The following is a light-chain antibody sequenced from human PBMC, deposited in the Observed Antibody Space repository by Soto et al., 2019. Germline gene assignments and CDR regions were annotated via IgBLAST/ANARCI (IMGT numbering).Light chain of an antibody. CDR2: LAS. V-gene: IGKV3D-11*03. Sequence: EIVLTQSPATLSSFPGDRVTLSCRASQAVNTRLAWYQHKPCQAPRLLIYLASNRAAGVPARFSGSGSGTDFTLTISRLEPEDFAVYYCQQYGRPFGQGTKVDI. CDR3: QQYGRP. CDR1: QAVNTR. J-gene: IGKJ1*01.